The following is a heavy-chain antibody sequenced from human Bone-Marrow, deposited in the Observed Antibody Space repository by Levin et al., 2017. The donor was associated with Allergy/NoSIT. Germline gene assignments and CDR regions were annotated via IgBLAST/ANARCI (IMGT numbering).Heavy chain of an antibody. Sequence: SGPTLVKPTQTLTLTCTFSGFSLTAGGVGVGWIRQPPGKAPEWLTIIYWDDDKRYSPSLKSRLTISKDTSKNQVVLIMTNMDPADTATYYCVHRGTTGPRVFNFWGQGTLVTVSS. CDR1: GFSLTAGGVG. V-gene: IGHV2-5*02. D-gene: IGHD1-1*01. J-gene: IGHJ4*02. CDR3: VHRGTTGPRVFNF. CDR2: IYWDDDK.